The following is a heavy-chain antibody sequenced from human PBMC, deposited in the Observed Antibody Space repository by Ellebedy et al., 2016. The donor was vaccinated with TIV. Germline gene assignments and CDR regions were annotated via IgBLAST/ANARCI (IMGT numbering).Heavy chain of an antibody. J-gene: IGHJ4*02. V-gene: IGHV1-2*02. CDR2: VYPNSGDT. CDR3: AAFPYISTSSAF. D-gene: IGHD3-3*02. CDR1: GYTFTSYG. Sequence: ASVKVSCKASGYTFTSYGISWVRQAPGQGLEWMGWVYPNSGDTNYAQKFQGRVTLTRDTSTRTVYMEMSSLRSDDTAVCYCAAFPYISTSSAFWGQGTLVTVSS.